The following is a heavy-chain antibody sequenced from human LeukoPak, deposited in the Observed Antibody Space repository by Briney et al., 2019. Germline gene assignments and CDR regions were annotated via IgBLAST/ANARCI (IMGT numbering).Heavy chain of an antibody. CDR3: ARDLYRIVVVPHYFDY. CDR2: IKQDGSEK. CDR1: GFTFSSYW. V-gene: IGHV3-7*01. Sequence: GGSLRLSCVASGFTFSSYWMSWVRQAPGKGLEWVANIKQDGSEKYYVDSVKGRFTMSRDNAKNSLFLQMNSLRAEDTAVYHCARDLYRIVVVPHYFDYWGQGTLVTVSS. D-gene: IGHD3-22*01. J-gene: IGHJ4*02.